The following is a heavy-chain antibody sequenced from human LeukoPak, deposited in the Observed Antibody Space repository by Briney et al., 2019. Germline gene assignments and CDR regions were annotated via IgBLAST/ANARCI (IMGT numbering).Heavy chain of an antibody. J-gene: IGHJ4*02. CDR1: GFAFGVHA. Sequence: GGSLRLSCAASGFAFGVHAMSWVRQAPGKGPEWVATIGSGADLFYAESVKGRFTISRDDPRNTLWLQMNSLRAEDTALYYCAKDWTPHNRVYDCFDFWGQRTQVTLSS. V-gene: IGHV3-23*01. CDR2: IGSGADL. CDR3: AKDWTPHNRVYDCFDF. D-gene: IGHD3-16*01.